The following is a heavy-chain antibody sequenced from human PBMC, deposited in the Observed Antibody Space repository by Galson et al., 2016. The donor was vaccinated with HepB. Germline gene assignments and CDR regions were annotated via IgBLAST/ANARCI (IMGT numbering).Heavy chain of an antibody. Sequence: SETLSLTCTVSGDSISSYFWSWIRQPAGKGLEWIGRIHTAGSTNYNPSLKSRVTMSVDTSKNQFSLKLSSVTAADTAVYYCTVSSGWYQIDFWGQGILVTVSS. CDR1: GDSISSYF. CDR2: IHTAGST. D-gene: IGHD6-19*01. J-gene: IGHJ4*02. V-gene: IGHV4-4*07. CDR3: TVSSGWYQIDF.